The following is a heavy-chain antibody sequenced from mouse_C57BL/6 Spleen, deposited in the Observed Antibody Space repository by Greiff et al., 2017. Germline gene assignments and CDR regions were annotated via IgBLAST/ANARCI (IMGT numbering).Heavy chain of an antibody. CDR2: INYDGSST. J-gene: IGHJ1*03. V-gene: IGHV5-16*01. CDR1: GFTFSDYY. Sequence: EVKLEESEGGLVQPGSSMKLSCTASGFTFSDYYMAWVRQVPEKGLEWVANINYDGSSTYYLDSLKSRFIISRDNAKNILDLQMSSLKSEDTATYYCARDGDGSSYYWYFDVWGTGTTVTVSS. CDR3: ARDGDGSSYYWYFDV. D-gene: IGHD1-1*01.